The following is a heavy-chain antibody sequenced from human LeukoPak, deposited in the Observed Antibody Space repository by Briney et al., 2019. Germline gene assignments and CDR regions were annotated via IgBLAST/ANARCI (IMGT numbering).Heavy chain of an antibody. J-gene: IGHJ4*02. CDR3: ARAGGYDSSGYYHTHYFDY. CDR2: INHSGST. Sequence: SETLSLTCAVYGGSFSGYYWSWIRQPPGKGLEWIGEINHSGSTNYNPSLKSRVTISVDTSKNQFSLKLSSVTAADTAVYYCARAGGYDSSGYYHTHYFDYWGQGTPVTVTS. V-gene: IGHV4-34*01. CDR1: GGSFSGYY. D-gene: IGHD3-22*01.